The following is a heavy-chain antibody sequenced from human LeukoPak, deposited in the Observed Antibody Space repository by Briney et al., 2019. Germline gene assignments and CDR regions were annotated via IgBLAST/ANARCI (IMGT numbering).Heavy chain of an antibody. V-gene: IGHV3-30-3*01. CDR2: ISYDGSNK. D-gene: IGHD4-17*01. CDR1: GFTFSSYA. CDR3: AREDDYGDYAFDY. Sequence: PGGSLRLSCAASGFTFSSYAMHWVRQAPGKGLEWVAVISYDGSNKYYADSVKGRFTISRDNSKNTLYLQMNSLRAEDTAVYYCAREDDYGDYAFDYWGRGTLVTVSS. J-gene: IGHJ4*02.